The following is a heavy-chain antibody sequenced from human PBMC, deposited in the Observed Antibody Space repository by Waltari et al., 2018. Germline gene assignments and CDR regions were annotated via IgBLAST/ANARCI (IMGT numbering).Heavy chain of an antibody. V-gene: IGHV1-8*01. CDR1: GYTFTDFD. CDR3: AREGSTWNDLDS. Sequence: QVQLVQSGAEVKKPGASVKVSCKASGYTFTDFDFNWVRQANGQGLEWMGWMTPRNGDTGYVEKFRGRVTMTSDTSINTAYLELSDQTSEDTAVYYCAREGSTWNDLDSWGQGTLVTVSA. D-gene: IGHD1-1*01. J-gene: IGHJ4*02. CDR2: MTPRNGDT.